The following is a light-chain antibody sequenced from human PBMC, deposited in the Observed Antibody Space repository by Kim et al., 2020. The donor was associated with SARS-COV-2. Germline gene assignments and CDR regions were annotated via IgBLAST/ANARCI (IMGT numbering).Light chain of an antibody. V-gene: IGLV2-14*01. Sequence: QSALTQPASVSGSPGQSITISCTGTSSDVGGYNYVSWYQQHPGKAPKLMIYDVSKRPSGVSYRFSGSKSGNTASPTISGLQAEDEADYYCSSYTSSSTLVFGGGTQLTVL. CDR2: DVS. CDR3: SSYTSSSTLV. J-gene: IGLJ2*01. CDR1: SSDVGGYNY.